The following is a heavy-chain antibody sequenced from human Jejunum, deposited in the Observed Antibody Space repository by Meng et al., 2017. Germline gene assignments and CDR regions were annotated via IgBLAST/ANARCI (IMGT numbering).Heavy chain of an antibody. Sequence: GGSLRLSCAASGFSFSIYKMSWVRQAQGKGLEGVATIKQDGSEKWYVDSVKGRFTISRDNAKNSMFLQRNSLTAEDTAVYYCASDWISMDRGGIGDYWGQGTLVTVSS. CDR2: IKQDGSEK. D-gene: IGHD3-10*01. V-gene: IGHV3-7*01. J-gene: IGHJ4*02. CDR1: GFSFSIYK. CDR3: ASDWISMDRGGIGDY.